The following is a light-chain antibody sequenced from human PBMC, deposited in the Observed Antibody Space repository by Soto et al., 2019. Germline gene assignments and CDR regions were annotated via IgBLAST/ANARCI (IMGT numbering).Light chain of an antibody. J-gene: IGKJ2*01. Sequence: EIVLTQSPGTLSLSPGERVTLSCRASQSVTSRHLAWYQQKPGQAPRLLIFAASGRPPTIPRRFSGSGSGTDFTLTIRRLEADAVAVYCCQPYHTSPYTFGQGTRLEIK. CDR3: QPYHTSPYT. V-gene: IGKV3-20*01. CDR1: QSVTSRH. CDR2: AAS.